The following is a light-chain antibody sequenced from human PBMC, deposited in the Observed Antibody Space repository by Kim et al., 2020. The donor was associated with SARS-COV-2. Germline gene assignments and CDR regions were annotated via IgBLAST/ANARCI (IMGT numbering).Light chain of an antibody. CDR2: GAS. Sequence: EVLLTQSPATLSLSPGERATLSCRASQSVASYLAWYQQKPGQPPRLLMYGASNRATGIPARFSGGGSGTEFTLTISSLGPEDFALYFCQQRAIWPLTFGGGTKVEIK. V-gene: IGKV3-11*01. CDR1: QSVASY. CDR3: QQRAIWPLT. J-gene: IGKJ4*01.